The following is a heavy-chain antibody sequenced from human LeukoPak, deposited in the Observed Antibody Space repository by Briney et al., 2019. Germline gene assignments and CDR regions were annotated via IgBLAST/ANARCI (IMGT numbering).Heavy chain of an antibody. Sequence: XETLSLTCTVSGGSISSSSYYWGWLRQPPGKGLEWIGSIYYSGSTYYNPSLKSRVTISVDTSKNQFSLKLSSVTAADTAVYYCARVYYYDSSGYSFDYWGQGTLVTVSS. CDR3: ARVYYYDSSGYSFDY. CDR2: IYYSGST. J-gene: IGHJ4*02. D-gene: IGHD3-22*01. V-gene: IGHV4-39*07. CDR1: GGSISSSSYY.